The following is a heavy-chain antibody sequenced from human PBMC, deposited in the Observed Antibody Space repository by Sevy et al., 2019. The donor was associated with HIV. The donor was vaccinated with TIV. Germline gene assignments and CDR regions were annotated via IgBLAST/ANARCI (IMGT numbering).Heavy chain of an antibody. CDR2: IHSSGNT. J-gene: IGHJ4*02. CDR3: ARYMGSGTSFDY. D-gene: IGHD6-13*01. CDR1: GGSITNYY. V-gene: IGHV4-59*13. Sequence: SETLSLTCTVSGGSITNYYWGWIRQPPGMRLEWIGYIHSSGNTNSNPSLKSRVTISVYTSKNQFSLNLKHVTGADTAVYYCARYMGSGTSFDYWGQGTLVTVSS.